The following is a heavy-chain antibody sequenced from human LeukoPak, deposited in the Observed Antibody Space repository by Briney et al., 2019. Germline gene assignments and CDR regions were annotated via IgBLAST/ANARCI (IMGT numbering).Heavy chain of an antibody. Sequence: SETLSLTCTVSGASISSYFWSWLRQPPGKGLEFIGYVYYSGTTNYNPSLKSRVTISLDTSKNQLSLNLNSVTAADTAVYYCARAHTSSWYMDYWGQGTLVTVS. J-gene: IGHJ4*02. CDR2: VYYSGTT. CDR1: GASISSYF. CDR3: ARAHTSSWYMDY. V-gene: IGHV4-59*01. D-gene: IGHD6-13*01.